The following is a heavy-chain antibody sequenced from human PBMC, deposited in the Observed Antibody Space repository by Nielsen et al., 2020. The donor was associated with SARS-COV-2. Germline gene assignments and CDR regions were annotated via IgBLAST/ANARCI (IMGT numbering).Heavy chain of an antibody. V-gene: IGHV1-18*01. J-gene: IGHJ5*02. Sequence: ASVKVSCKASGYSFTSYGISWVRQARGQRPEWMGWMSAYNGKTKYAQKFQGRVTMTTDTSTTTAYMELRSLRSDDTAVYYCARAVGDDYVWGSYHPPRVDRWGQGTLVTVSS. CDR3: ARAVGDDYVWGSYHPPRVDR. CDR1: GYSFTSYG. D-gene: IGHD3-16*02. CDR2: MSAYNGKT.